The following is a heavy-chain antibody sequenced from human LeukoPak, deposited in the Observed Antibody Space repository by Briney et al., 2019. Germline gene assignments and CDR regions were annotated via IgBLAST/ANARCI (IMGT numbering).Heavy chain of an antibody. CDR1: GHSISSGYY. Sequence: PSETLSLTCTVSGHSISSGYYWSWIRQPPGKGLEWIGEINHSGSTNYNPSLKSRVTISGDTSKNQFSLKLSSVTAADTAVYYCARGRRLLGYCTNGVCRKPNFAVSITEQQLARGEYYFDYWGQGTLVTVSS. V-gene: IGHV4-34*01. CDR2: INHSGST. D-gene: IGHD2-8*01. CDR3: ARGRRLLGYCTNGVCRKPNFAVSITEQQLARGEYYFDY. J-gene: IGHJ4*02.